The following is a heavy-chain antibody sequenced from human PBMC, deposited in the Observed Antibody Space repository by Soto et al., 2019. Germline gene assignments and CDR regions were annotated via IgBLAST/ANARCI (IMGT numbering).Heavy chain of an antibody. CDR1: GGSFSCYY. Sequence: PSETLSLTCAVYGGSFSCYYWSWIRQPPGKGLEWIGEINHSGSTNYNPSLKSRVTISVDTSKNQFSLKLSSVTAADTAVYYCARAPGXDIVVVVAATSYYGMDVWGQGTTVTVSS. D-gene: IGHD2-15*01. CDR2: INHSGST. V-gene: IGHV4-34*01. J-gene: IGHJ6*02. CDR3: ARAPGXDIVVVVAATSYYGMDV.